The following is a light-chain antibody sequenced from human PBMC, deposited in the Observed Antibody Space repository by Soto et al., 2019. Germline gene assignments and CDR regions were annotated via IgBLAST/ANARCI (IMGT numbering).Light chain of an antibody. J-gene: IGLJ1*01. CDR2: DVW. CDR3: SSYTADMTYV. Sequence: QSVLTQPASVSGSPGQSITIYCIGTGSDIGGYNYVSWYQQHPGKAPTLMIYDVWARPLGVSHRFSGSKSGNTASLTISGLQGDDEADYSCSSYTADMTYVFGTGTKLTVL. CDR1: GSDIGGYNY. V-gene: IGLV2-14*03.